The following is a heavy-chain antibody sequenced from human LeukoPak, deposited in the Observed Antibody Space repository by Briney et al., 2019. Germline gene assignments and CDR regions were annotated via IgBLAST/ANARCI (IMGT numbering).Heavy chain of an antibody. CDR2: IYYSGST. CDR1: GGSISGYF. CDR3: ARHLVGATGTGPFDY. V-gene: IGHV4-59*08. J-gene: IGHJ4*02. D-gene: IGHD1-26*01. Sequence: SETLSLTGTVSGGSISGYFWSWIRQPPGKGLEWIGYIYYSGSTNYNPSLKSRVTMSVDTSKNQFSLKLSSVTAAGTAVYYCARHLVGATGTGPFDYWGQGTLVTVSS.